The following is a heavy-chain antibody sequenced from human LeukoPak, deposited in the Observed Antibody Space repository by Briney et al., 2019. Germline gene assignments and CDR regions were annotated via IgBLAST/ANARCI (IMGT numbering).Heavy chain of an antibody. Sequence: KPSETLSLTCAVYGGSFSGYYWSWIRQPPGKGLEWIGEINHSGSTNYNPSLKSRVTISVDTSKNQFSLKLSSVTAADTAVYYCASLTSVGIAAAGTDFDYWGQGTLVTVSS. CDR2: INHSGST. J-gene: IGHJ4*02. CDR1: GGSFSGYY. V-gene: IGHV4-34*01. D-gene: IGHD6-13*01. CDR3: ASLTSVGIAAAGTDFDY.